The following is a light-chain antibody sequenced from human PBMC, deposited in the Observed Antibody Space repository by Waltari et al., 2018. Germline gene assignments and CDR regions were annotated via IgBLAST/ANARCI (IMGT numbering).Light chain of an antibody. CDR1: QRVLYNSTNKNY. CDR2: WAS. V-gene: IGKV4-1*01. CDR3: HQYFSTPPT. Sequence: DIVMTQSPASLAVSVGERASNNCKSSQRVLYNSTNKNYLAWYQQKPGQPPRLLIYWASTRESGVPDRFSGSGSGTDFTLTISSLQAEDVAVYYCHQYFSTPPTFGQGTRVEIK. J-gene: IGKJ1*01.